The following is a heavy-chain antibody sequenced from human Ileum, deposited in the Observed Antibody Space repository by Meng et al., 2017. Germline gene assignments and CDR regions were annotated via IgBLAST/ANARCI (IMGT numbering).Heavy chain of an antibody. CDR1: GYSFTNYW. J-gene: IGHJ3*02. D-gene: IGHD6-6*01. CDR2: IYPGDSDT. V-gene: IGHV5-51*01. Sequence: GESLKISCKGSGYSFTNYWIGWVRQMPGKGLEWMGIIYPGDSDTKYSPSFQGQVTVSADKSISTAYLQWSSLKASDTAMYYCATRISSSTLSVFDIWGQGKLVTVSS. CDR3: ATRISSSTLSVFDI.